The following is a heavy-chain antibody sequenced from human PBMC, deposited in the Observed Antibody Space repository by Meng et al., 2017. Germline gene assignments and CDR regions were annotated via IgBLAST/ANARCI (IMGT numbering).Heavy chain of an antibody. CDR3: ASLTGWFDP. CDR1: GGTLRTYA. V-gene: IGHV1-69*14. CDR2: IIPIFGTA. J-gene: IGHJ5*02. D-gene: IGHD3-10*01. Sequence: QLQLVRSGAELKKLVCSVDVSGKASGGTLRTYAISWVRQDPGQGLEGMGGIIPIFGTANYAQKFQGRVTITADKSTSTAYMELSSLRSEDTAVYYCASLTGWFDPWGQGTLVTVSS.